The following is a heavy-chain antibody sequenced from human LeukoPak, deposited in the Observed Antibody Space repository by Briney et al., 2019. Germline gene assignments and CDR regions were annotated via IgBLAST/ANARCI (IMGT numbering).Heavy chain of an antibody. D-gene: IGHD1-26*01. CDR3: ARDWRGSYFPDF. CDR2: INPNSGDT. J-gene: IGHJ4*02. CDR1: GYILTDYY. Sequence: ASVKVSCKASGYILTDYYMHWVRQAPGQGLEWMGWINPNSGDTNYAQNFQGRVTMTRDTSISTAYMELSRLTSDDTAIYYCARDWRGSYFPDFWGQGTLVTVSS. V-gene: IGHV1-2*02.